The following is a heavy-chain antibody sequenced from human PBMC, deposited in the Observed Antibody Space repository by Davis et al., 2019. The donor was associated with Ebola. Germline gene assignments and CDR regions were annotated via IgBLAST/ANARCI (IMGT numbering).Heavy chain of an antibody. CDR3: ARGYYDYVWGSYRYTNLDL. V-gene: IGHV4-59*01. D-gene: IGHD3-16*02. CDR1: GGSFSGYY. Sequence: PSETLSLTCAVYGGSFSGYYWSWIRQPPGKGLEWIGYIYYSGSTNYNPSLKSRVTISVDTSKNQFSLKLSSVTAADTAVYYCARGYYDYVWGSYRYTNLDLWGRGTLVTVSS. J-gene: IGHJ2*01. CDR2: IYYSGST.